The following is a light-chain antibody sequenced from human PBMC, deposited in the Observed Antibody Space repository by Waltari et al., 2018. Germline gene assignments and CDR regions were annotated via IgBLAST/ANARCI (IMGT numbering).Light chain of an antibody. CDR3: HHSSSLPYS. CDR1: HNIGSR. CDR2: YSS. Sequence: LVLTLSPDFLSVTPTERVPITCRDSHNIGSRLNWYQQKPGKSPKILIMYSSQSFSGVPSRFSGSGSGTEFTLTIDSLEAEDAATYYCHHSSSLPYSFGQGTKLEI. V-gene: IGKV6-21*01. J-gene: IGKJ2*01.